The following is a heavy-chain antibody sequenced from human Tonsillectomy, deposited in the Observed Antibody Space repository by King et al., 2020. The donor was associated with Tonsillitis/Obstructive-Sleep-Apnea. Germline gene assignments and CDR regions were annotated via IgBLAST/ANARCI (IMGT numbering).Heavy chain of an antibody. CDR2: LSGSGEDT. V-gene: IGHV3-23*04. D-gene: IGHD6-6*01. CDR1: GFPFSNYA. CDR3: ASGLGEQLIRYFDY. J-gene: IGHJ4*02. Sequence: VQLVESGGGLVQPGGSLRLSCAASGFPFSNYAMTWVRQAPGKGLEWVSGLSGSGEDTYYADSVKGRFTISRDNSKNTLYLHMNSLRAEDTALYYCASGLGEQLIRYFDYWGQGTLVTVSS.